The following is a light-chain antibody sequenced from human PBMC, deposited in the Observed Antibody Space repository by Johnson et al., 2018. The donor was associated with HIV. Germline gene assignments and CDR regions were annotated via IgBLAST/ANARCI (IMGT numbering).Light chain of an antibody. CDR2: ENN. CDR1: SSNIGNNY. Sequence: QSVLTQPPSVSAAPGQKVTISCSGSSSNIGNNYVSWYQQLPVTAPKLLIYENNKRPSGIPDRFSGSKSGPSATLGITGLQTGDEADYYCGTWDSSLNAYVFGAATKVAVL. J-gene: IGLJ1*01. V-gene: IGLV1-51*02. CDR3: GTWDSSLNAYV.